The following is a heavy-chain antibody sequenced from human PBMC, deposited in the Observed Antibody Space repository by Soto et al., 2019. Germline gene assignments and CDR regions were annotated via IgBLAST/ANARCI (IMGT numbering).Heavy chain of an antibody. CDR3: ARDAREYSSSWQNWFDP. CDR2: INAGNGNT. V-gene: IGHV1-3*01. CDR1: GYTFTSYA. D-gene: IGHD6-13*01. Sequence: ASVKVSCKASGYTFTSYAMHWVRQAPGQRPEWMGWINAGNGNTKYSQKFQGRVTITRDTSASTAYMELSSLRSEDTAVYYCARDAREYSSSWQNWFDPWGQGTLVTVSS. J-gene: IGHJ5*02.